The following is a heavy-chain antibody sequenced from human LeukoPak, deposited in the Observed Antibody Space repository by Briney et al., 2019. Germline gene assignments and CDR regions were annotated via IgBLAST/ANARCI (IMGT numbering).Heavy chain of an antibody. CDR1: GGTFSSYA. D-gene: IGHD3-16*01. CDR2: IIPIFGTA. V-gene: IGHV1-69*05. Sequence: SVKVSCKASGGTFSSYAISWARQAPGQGLEWMGGIIPIFGTANYAQKFQGRVTITTDESTSTAYMELSSLRSEDTAVYYCAAGSNLGGNYYYYYMDVWGKGTTVTVSS. J-gene: IGHJ6*03. CDR3: AAGSNLGGNYYYYYMDV.